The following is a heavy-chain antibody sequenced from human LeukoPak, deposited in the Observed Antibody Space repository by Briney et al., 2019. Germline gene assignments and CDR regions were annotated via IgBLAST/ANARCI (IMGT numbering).Heavy chain of an antibody. J-gene: IGHJ4*02. V-gene: IGHV4-61*08. CDR1: GASVSSGDYH. Sequence: SETLFLTCTVSGASVSSGDYHWSWVRQAPGKGLERIGHNQNPSYNPSLKSRVVISIHTSRNQFSLTLNTVTAADTATYFCVTYFVNGGGRGHWGPGALVTVSS. CDR2: HNQNP. CDR3: VTYFVNGGGRGH. D-gene: IGHD3-9*01.